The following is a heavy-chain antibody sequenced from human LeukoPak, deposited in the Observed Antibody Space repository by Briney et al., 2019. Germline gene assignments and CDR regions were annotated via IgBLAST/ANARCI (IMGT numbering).Heavy chain of an antibody. Sequence: SQTLSLTCTVSGGSITSGGYYWSWIRQPPGKGLEWIGTIYYSGSTKNNPSLKSRVTISIDTSKNQFSLKLSSVTAADTAVYYCARVPAYCGGGSCYGRWVDYWGQGTLVTVSS. J-gene: IGHJ4*02. CDR3: ARVPAYCGGGSCYGRWVDY. V-gene: IGHV4-61*08. CDR1: GGSITSGGYY. CDR2: IYYSGST. D-gene: IGHD2-15*01.